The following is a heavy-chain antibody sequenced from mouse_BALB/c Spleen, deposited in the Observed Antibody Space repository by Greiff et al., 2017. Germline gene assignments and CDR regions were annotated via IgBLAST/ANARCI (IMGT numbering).Heavy chain of an antibody. CDR2: ILPGSGST. V-gene: IGHV1-9*01. J-gene: IGHJ3*01. CDR3: ARGDYGQAY. Sequence: VQRVESGAELMKPGASVKISCKATGYTFSSYWIEWVKQRPGHGLEWIGEILPGSGSTNYNEKFKGKATFTADTSSNTAYMQLSSLTSEDSAVYYCARGDYGQAYWGQGTLVTVSA. CDR1: GYTFSSYW. D-gene: IGHD1-1*02.